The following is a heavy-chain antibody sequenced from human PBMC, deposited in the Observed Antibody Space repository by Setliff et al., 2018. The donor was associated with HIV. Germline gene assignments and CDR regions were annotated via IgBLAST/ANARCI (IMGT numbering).Heavy chain of an antibody. CDR1: GYTFKSYG. CDR3: ARIRAGALLNAFDI. CDR2: ISAYNHKT. D-gene: IGHD1-26*01. V-gene: IGHV1-18*01. J-gene: IGHJ3*02. Sequence: GASVKVSCKASGYTFKSYGITWVRQAPGQGLEWMGWISAYNHKTNYAQKLQGRVTITTDTSTSTAYMELRSLRSDDTAVYYCARIRAGALLNAFDIWAQGTMVTVSS.